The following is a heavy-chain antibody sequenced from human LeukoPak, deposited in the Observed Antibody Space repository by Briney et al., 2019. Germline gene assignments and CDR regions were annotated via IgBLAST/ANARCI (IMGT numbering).Heavy chain of an antibody. CDR3: ARVRGTVVITDYFDY. V-gene: IGHV4-39*07. D-gene: IGHD3-22*01. CDR2: IYHSGST. Sequence: SETLSLTCTVSGDSISSGDYYWSWIRQPAGKGLEWIGSIYHSGSTYYNPSLKSRVTISVDTSKNQFSLKLSSVTAADTAVYYCARVRGTVVITDYFDYWGQGTLVTVSS. J-gene: IGHJ4*02. CDR1: GDSISSGDYY.